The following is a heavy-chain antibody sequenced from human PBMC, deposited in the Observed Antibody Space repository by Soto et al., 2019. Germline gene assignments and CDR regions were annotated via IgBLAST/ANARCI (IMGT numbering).Heavy chain of an antibody. D-gene: IGHD6-19*01. V-gene: IGHV3-21*01. CDR2: ISSSSSYI. J-gene: IGHJ3*02. CDR3: ARGYSSGGHAFDI. Sequence: VGSLRLSCAASGFTFSSYGMHWVRQAPGKGLEWVSSISSSSSYIYYADSVKGRFTISRDNAKNSLYLQMNSLRAEDTAVYYFARGYSSGGHAFDIWGQGTMVTVSS. CDR1: GFTFSSYG.